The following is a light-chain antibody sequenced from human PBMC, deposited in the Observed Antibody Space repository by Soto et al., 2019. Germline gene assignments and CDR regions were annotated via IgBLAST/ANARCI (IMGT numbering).Light chain of an antibody. J-gene: IGLJ1*01. V-gene: IGLV2-14*03. CDR2: DVS. CDR3: CSYTTSSTYV. CDR1: SSDVGAYNY. Sequence: QSVLTQPASVSGSPGQSIAISCTGTSSDVGAYNYVSWYQQHPGKAPKLMIYDVSNRPSGVSNRFSGSKSGNTASLTISGLQAEDEADYYCCSYTTSSTYVFGTVTKLTVL.